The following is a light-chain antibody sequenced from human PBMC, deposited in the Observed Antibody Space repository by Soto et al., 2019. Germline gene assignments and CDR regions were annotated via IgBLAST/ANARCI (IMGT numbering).Light chain of an antibody. CDR2: DAS. J-gene: IGKJ4*02. CDR3: QQRSNWTLT. Sequence: EIVMRQSPASLALAPLEIENISCRASQRVSSYLAWYQQKPGQATRLLIYDASYRATGIPARFSGSGSGTDFTLNISRLEPEDFAVYYCQQRSNWTLTVGGGTQ. V-gene: IGKV3-11*01. CDR1: QRVSSY.